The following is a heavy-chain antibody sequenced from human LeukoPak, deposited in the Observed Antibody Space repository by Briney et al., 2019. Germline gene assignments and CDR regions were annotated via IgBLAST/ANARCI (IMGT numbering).Heavy chain of an antibody. D-gene: IGHD2-21*01. CDR1: GGTFSSYA. Sequence: SVKVSGKASGGTFSSYAISWVRQAPGQGLEWMGRIIPILGIANYAQKFQGRVTITADKSTSTAYMELSSLRSEDTAVYYCAGGLSGGAGTGYDYWGQGTLVTVSS. V-gene: IGHV1-69*04. J-gene: IGHJ4*02. CDR2: IIPILGIA. CDR3: AGGLSGGAGTGYDY.